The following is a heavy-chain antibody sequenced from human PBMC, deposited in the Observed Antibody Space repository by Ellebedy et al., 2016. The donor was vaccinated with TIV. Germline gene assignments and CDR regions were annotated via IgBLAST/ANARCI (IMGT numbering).Heavy chain of an antibody. J-gene: IGHJ4*02. V-gene: IGHV1-46*01. CDR1: GYTFSTSY. Sequence: ASVKVSXXAPGYTFSTSYMHWVRQAPGQGLEWIARINPSDGATDYAQCFRGRVTLTRHTSTSTVYMELSSLRSEDTALYYCARDVVGPTGLAYWGQGTLVTVSS. CDR2: INPSDGAT. CDR3: ARDVVGPTGLAY. D-gene: IGHD2-21*01.